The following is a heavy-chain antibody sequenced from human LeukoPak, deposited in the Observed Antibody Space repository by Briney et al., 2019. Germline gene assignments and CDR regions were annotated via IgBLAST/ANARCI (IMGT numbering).Heavy chain of an antibody. Sequence: GGSLRLSCAASRFTFNSYAMTWVRQAPGKGLEWVANVNRDGSERYYVDSVKGRFTISRDDAKSSLYLQMNSLRAEDTAVYYCARRNAMDVWGQGTTVTVSS. CDR3: ARRNAMDV. CDR2: VNRDGSER. CDR1: RFTFNSYA. J-gene: IGHJ6*02. V-gene: IGHV3-7*03.